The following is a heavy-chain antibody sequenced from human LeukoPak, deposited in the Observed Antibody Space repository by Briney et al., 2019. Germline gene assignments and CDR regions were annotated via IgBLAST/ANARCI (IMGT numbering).Heavy chain of an antibody. CDR2: IYYSGST. D-gene: IGHD2-2*01. J-gene: IGHJ6*02. CDR3: ARLSVVPAAMNGYYYYGMDV. CDR1: GGSISSYY. Sequence: PSETLSLTCTVSGGSISSYYWSWIRQPPGNGLEWIGNIYYSGSTNYNPSLKCRVTISVDTSKNQFSLKLSSVTAADTAVYYCARLSVVPAAMNGYYYYGMDVWGQGTTVTVSS. V-gene: IGHV4-59*08.